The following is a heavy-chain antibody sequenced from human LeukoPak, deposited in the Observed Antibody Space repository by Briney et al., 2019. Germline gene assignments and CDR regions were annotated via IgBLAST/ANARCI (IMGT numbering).Heavy chain of an antibody. CDR2: ISGSGGST. CDR1: GFTLGSYW. J-gene: IGHJ6*03. CDR3: ARGSYMDV. V-gene: IGHV3-23*01. Sequence: GGSLRLSCAASGFTLGSYWMHWVRHAPGKGLEWVSAISGSGGSTYYADSVKGRFTISRDNSKNTLYLQMNSLRAEDTAVYYCARGSYMDVWGQGTTVTVSS.